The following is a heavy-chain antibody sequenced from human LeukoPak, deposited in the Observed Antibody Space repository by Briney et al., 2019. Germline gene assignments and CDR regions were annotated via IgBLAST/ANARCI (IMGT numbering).Heavy chain of an antibody. CDR2: IYYSGST. Sequence: PSETLSLTCTVSGGSIGSSYYYWGWIRQPPGRGLEWIGSIYYSGSTYYNPSLKSRVTISEDTSKNQSSLKLNSVTAADTAVYYCARHRIAARGSFDYWGQGTLVTVSS. V-gene: IGHV4-39*01. CDR3: ARHRIAARGSFDY. CDR1: GGSIGSSYYY. D-gene: IGHD6-6*01. J-gene: IGHJ4*02.